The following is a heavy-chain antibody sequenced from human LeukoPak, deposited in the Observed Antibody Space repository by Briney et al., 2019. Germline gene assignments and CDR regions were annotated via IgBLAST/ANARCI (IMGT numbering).Heavy chain of an antibody. Sequence: SETLSLTCTVSGGSVSSGSYYWSWIRQPPGKGLEWIGYIYYSGSTNYNPSLKSRVTISVDTSKNQFSLKPSSVTAADTAVYYCARDQTMGGFDYWGQGTLVTVSS. J-gene: IGHJ4*02. D-gene: IGHD3-16*01. CDR3: ARDQTMGGFDY. CDR2: IYYSGST. V-gene: IGHV4-61*01. CDR1: GGSVSSGSYY.